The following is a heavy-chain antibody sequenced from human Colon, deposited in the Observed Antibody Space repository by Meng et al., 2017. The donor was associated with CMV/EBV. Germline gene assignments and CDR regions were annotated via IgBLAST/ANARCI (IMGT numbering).Heavy chain of an antibody. CDR3: ASRDY. Sequence: EVQLVESGGGLVQPGGSLRLSCAASGFTFSSKWMHWVRQGPGKGLVWVSRINTDGSTTYYADSVKGRFTISRGNAKNTLYLQMNSLRAEDTAVYYCASRDYWGQGTLVTVSS. CDR1: GFTFSSKW. CDR2: INTDGSTT. V-gene: IGHV3-74*01. J-gene: IGHJ4*02.